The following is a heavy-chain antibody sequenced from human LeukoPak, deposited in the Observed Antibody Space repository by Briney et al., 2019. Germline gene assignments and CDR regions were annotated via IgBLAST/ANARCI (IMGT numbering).Heavy chain of an antibody. CDR1: GGTFSSYA. CDR3: ASRHWNDGGYYCGMDV. J-gene: IGHJ6*04. CDR2: IIPIFGTA. D-gene: IGHD1-1*01. Sequence: SVKVSCKASGGTFSSYAISWVRQAPGQGLEWMGGIIPIFGTANYAQKFQGRVTITADESTSTAYMELSSLRCEDTAVYYRASRHWNDGGYYCGMDVCGKGTTVTVSS. V-gene: IGHV1-69*01.